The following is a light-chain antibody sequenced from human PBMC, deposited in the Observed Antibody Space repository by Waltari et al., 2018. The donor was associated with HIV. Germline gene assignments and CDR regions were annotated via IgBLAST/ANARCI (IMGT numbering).Light chain of an antibody. V-gene: IGLV1-47*01. CDR2: RDN. J-gene: IGLJ2*01. CDR1: SPNIGTNY. Sequence: QSVLTQPPSASGTPGQRVTISCYGSSPNIGTNYVYWYQQLPGTAPNLLIYRDNQRPSGVPDRFSGSKSGTSASLAISGLRSEDEADYYCAAWDDGLSGLFGGGTKLTVL. CDR3: AAWDDGLSGL.